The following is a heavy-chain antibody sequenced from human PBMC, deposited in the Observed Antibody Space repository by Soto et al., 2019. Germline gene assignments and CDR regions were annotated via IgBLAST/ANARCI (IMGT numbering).Heavy chain of an antibody. CDR3: ARRGGSLSNFDY. J-gene: IGHJ4*02. CDR1: GGSISSSSYY. D-gene: IGHD1-26*01. CDR2: IYYSGST. V-gene: IGHV4-39*01. Sequence: QLQLQESGPGLVKPSETLSLTCTVSGGSISSSSYYWGWIRQPPGKGLEWIGSIYYSGSTYYNPSLKSRVTISVDTSKNQFSLKLSSVTAADTAVYYCARRGGSLSNFDYWGQGTLVTVSS.